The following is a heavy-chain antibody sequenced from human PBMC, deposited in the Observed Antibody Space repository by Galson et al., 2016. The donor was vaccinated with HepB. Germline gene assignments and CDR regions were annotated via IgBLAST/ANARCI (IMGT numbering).Heavy chain of an antibody. Sequence: SLRLSCAASGFTFRSYGMQWVRQAPGKGLEWVGLIWYDGGKKYYVDSVKGRFTISRDNSKNTLYLQMNSLRAQDTAVYYCARTTAAGNGELDYWGQGTLVTVSS. CDR1: GFTFRSYG. J-gene: IGHJ4*02. V-gene: IGHV3-33*01. D-gene: IGHD6-13*01. CDR2: IWYDGGKK. CDR3: ARTTAAGNGELDY.